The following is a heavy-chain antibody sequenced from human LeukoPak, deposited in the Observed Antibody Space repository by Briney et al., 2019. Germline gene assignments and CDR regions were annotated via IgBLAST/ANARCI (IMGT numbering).Heavy chain of an antibody. V-gene: IGHV1-24*01. CDR2: FDPEDGET. Sequence: ASVTVSCKVSGYTLSELAMHWVRQAPGEGLEWMGGFDPEDGETVYAQKFQGRVTMTEDTSTDTAYMELSSLSSEDTAVYFCATYSRYYEFWGPGTLATVSS. CDR1: GYTLSELA. D-gene: IGHD3-3*01. CDR3: ATYSRYYEF. J-gene: IGHJ4*02.